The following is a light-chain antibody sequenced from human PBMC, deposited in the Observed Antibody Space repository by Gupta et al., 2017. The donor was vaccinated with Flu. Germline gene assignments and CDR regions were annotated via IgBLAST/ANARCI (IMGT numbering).Light chain of an antibody. CDR1: SGSIASNY. CDR3: QSYEV. V-gene: IGLV6-57*01. Sequence: NFKLTQPHSVSESPGKTVTLSCTRSSGSIASNYVQWYQQRPGTSPTTVIYEDNQRPSGVPDRFSGSIDSSSNSASLTISGLKTEDEADYYCQSYEVFGGGTKLTVL. CDR2: EDN. J-gene: IGLJ2*01.